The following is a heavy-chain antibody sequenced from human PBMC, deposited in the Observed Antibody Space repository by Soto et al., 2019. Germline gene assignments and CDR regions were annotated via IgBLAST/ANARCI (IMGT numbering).Heavy chain of an antibody. J-gene: IGHJ6*02. V-gene: IGHV1-46*01. CDR1: GYTFTSYY. CDR2: INPSGGST. D-gene: IGHD3-10*01. CDR3: AREVTMVRGVTRFLYYYGMDV. Sequence: ASVKVSCKASGYTFTSYYMHWVRQAPGQGLEWMGIINPSGGSTSYAQKFQGRVTMTRDTSTSTVYMELSSLRSEDTAVYYCAREVTMVRGVTRFLYYYGMDVWGQGTTVNVSS.